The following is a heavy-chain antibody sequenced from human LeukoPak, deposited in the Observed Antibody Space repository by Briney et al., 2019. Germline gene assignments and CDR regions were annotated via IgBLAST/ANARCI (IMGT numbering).Heavy chain of an antibody. CDR2: IRFDSSDK. J-gene: IGHJ4*02. CDR1: GFTFNRYG. CDR3: AKGASYLSLPSGFDY. D-gene: IGHD2-21*02. Sequence: GGSLRLSCTASGFTFNRYGMHWIRQPPGKGLEWVAYIRFDSSDKKHAGSVEGRLTISRDNSKNMLYLQMSSLRAEDTALYYCAKGASYLSLPSGFDYWGQGTLVTVSS. V-gene: IGHV3-30*02.